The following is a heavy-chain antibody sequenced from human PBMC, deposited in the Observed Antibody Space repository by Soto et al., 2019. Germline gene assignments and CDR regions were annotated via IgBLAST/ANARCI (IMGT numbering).Heavy chain of an antibody. CDR2: IIPILGIA. Sequence: QVQLVQSGAEVKKPGSSVKVSCKASGGTFSSYTISWVRQAPGQGLEWMGRIIPILGIANYAQKFQGRVTINADKSTSTAYMELSSLRSEDTAVYYCARVGHVAACYFDYWGQGTLVTVSS. J-gene: IGHJ4*02. CDR1: GGTFSSYT. D-gene: IGHD5-12*01. V-gene: IGHV1-69*02. CDR3: ARVGHVAACYFDY.